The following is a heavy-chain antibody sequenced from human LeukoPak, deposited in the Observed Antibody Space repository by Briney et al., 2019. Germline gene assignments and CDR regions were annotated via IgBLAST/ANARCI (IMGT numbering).Heavy chain of an antibody. V-gene: IGHV3-11*01. D-gene: IGHD7-27*01. J-gene: IGHJ4*02. Sequence: GGSLRLSCAASGFTFSDYYMTWIRQAPGKGLGWVSSISSDGGAMYYADSVKGRFTVSRDNARNSLYLQMNSLSAEDTAVYFCARAALLTGGGYHFDSWGQGTLVTVSS. CDR2: ISSDGGAM. CDR1: GFTFSDYY. CDR3: ARAALLTGGGYHFDS.